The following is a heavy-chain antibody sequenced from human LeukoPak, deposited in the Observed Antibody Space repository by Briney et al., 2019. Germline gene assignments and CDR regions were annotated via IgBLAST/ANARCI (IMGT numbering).Heavy chain of an antibody. D-gene: IGHD2-2*01. J-gene: IGHJ5*02. CDR1: GGSFSGYY. CDR2: INHSGST. Sequence: SETLSLTCAVYGGSFSGYYWSWLRQPPGKGLEWIGEINHSGSTNYNPSLTSRVTISVDTSKNQFSLKLSSVTAADTAVYYCARAPGIVVVPAARRRWFDPWGQGTLVTVSS. V-gene: IGHV4-34*01. CDR3: ARAPGIVVVPAARRRWFDP.